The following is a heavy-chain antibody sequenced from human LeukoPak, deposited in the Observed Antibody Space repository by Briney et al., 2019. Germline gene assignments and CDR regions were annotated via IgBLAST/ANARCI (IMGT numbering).Heavy chain of an antibody. CDR3: ARGPKKDLYCSGGSCYSVWCPWDY. D-gene: IGHD2-15*01. J-gene: IGHJ4*02. V-gene: IGHV4-34*01. Sequence: SETLSLTCAVYGGSFSGYYWSWIRQPPGKGLEWIGEINHSGSTNYNPSLKSRVTISVDTSKNQFSLKLSSVTAADTAVYYCARGPKKDLYCSGGSCYSVWCPWDYWGQGTLVTVSS. CDR1: GGSFSGYY. CDR2: INHSGST.